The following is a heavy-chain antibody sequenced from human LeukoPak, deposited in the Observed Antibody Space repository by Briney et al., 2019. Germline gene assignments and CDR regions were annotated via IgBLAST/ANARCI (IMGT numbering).Heavy chain of an antibody. CDR1: GFPFSSFS. J-gene: IGHJ4*02. Sequence: GGSLRLSCAASGFPFSSFSMTWVRQAPGKGLEWVSYISSSSSDIYYADSVRGRFTVSRDNAKNSLYLQMNSLRDEDTAVYYCARDLYSREDYWGQGTLVTVSS. CDR2: ISSSSSDI. CDR3: ARDLYSREDY. V-gene: IGHV3-48*02. D-gene: IGHD2-15*01.